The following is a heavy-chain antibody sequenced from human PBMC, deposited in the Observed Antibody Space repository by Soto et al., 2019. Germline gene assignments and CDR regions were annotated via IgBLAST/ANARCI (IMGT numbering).Heavy chain of an antibody. CDR2: INPSGGST. V-gene: IGHV1-46*01. CDR1: GYTFTHYY. CDR3: ARPPFPGCINGVCYPCDH. D-gene: IGHD2-8*01. Sequence: QVQLVQSGAEVKKPGASVKVSCKASGYTFTHYYIHWVRQAPGQGLEWLGMINPSGGSTDYAQKFQGRVTMTKDTSTTTVYMELSSLRSDDTAGYYCARPPFPGCINGVCYPCDHWGQGTLVTVSS. J-gene: IGHJ4*02.